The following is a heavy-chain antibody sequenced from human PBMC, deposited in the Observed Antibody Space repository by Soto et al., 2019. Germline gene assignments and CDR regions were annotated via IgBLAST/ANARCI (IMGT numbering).Heavy chain of an antibody. V-gene: IGHV1-58*02. J-gene: IGHJ6*03. CDR3: ASDARLDYYGSGSYKYYMDV. Sequence: ASVKVSCKASGFTFTSSAMQWVRQARGQRLEWIGWIVVGSGNTNYAQKFQERVTITRDMSTSTAYMELSSLRSEDTAVYYCASDARLDYYGSGSYKYYMDVWGKGTTVTVSS. CDR2: IVVGSGNT. CDR1: GFTFTSSA. D-gene: IGHD3-10*01.